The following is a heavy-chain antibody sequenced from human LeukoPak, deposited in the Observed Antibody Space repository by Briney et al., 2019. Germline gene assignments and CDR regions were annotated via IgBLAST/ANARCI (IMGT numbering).Heavy chain of an antibody. D-gene: IGHD3-10*01. J-gene: IGHJ4*02. Sequence: SETLSLTCAVHGGSFSGYYWTWIRQPLGKGLEWIGEINHSGSTNYNPSLKSRVTISVDTSKNQFSLKLSSVTAADTAVYYCARSITMPLYWGQGTLVTVSS. CDR3: ARSITMPLY. V-gene: IGHV4-34*01. CDR1: GGSFSGYY. CDR2: INHSGST.